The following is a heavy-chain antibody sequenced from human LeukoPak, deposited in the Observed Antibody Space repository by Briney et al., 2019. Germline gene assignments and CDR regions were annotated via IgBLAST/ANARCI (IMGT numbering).Heavy chain of an antibody. Sequence: ASVEVSCKASGYTFTSYGISWVRQAPGQGLEWMGSISPYTGNTKYAERFQDRVIMTTDTSTRTAYMELRSLRSDDTAVFYCARDQYDSVWGSYRPYFDYWGQGTLVTVSS. V-gene: IGHV1-18*04. CDR3: ARDQYDSVWGSYRPYFDY. CDR2: ISPYTGNT. D-gene: IGHD3-16*02. J-gene: IGHJ4*02. CDR1: GYTFTSYG.